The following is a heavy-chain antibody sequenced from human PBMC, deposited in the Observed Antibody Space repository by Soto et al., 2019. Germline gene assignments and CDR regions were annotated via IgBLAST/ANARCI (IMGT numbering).Heavy chain of an antibody. CDR2: ISAYNGHT. D-gene: IGHD2-8*01. Sequence: QVQLVQSGPEVKKPGASVKVSCKASGYTFTNYGFNWVRQAPGQGLEWMGWISAYNGHTKYSQILQARVIMTTDTSTSTAYMELRSLTSDDTAVYYCATEGAGTNPLGYWGQGTLVTVSS. V-gene: IGHV1-18*01. CDR1: GYTFTNYG. CDR3: ATEGAGTNPLGY. J-gene: IGHJ4*02.